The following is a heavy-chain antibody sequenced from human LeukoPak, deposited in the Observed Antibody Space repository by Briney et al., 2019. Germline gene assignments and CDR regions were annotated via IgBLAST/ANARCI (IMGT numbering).Heavy chain of an antibody. CDR1: GGSINSYY. D-gene: IGHD2-21*02. V-gene: IGHV4-59*01. CDR3: AGGYCGGACQLGGVDM. Sequence: SETLSLTCTVSGGSINSYYWSWIRQPPGKGLEWIGYIYYSGSTNYNPSLKSRVTILVDPSKNQFSLKLSSVTAADTAVYYCAGGYCGGACQLGGVDMWGQGTMVTVSS. CDR2: IYYSGST. J-gene: IGHJ3*02.